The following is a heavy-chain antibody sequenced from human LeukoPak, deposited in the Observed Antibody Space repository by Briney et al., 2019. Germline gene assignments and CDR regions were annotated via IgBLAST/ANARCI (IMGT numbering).Heavy chain of an antibody. CDR1: GGSISSGGYY. Sequence: SQTLSLTCTVSGGSISSGGYYWSWIRQLPGKGLEWIGYIYDSGSAYYNASLKSRITISIDTSKNHFSLNLTSVTASDTAVYYCARDSGLGPSGVYYYYGMDVWGKGTTVTVSS. CDR3: ARDSGLGPSGVYYYYGMDV. V-gene: IGHV4-31*03. CDR2: IYDSGSA. J-gene: IGHJ6*04. D-gene: IGHD2-8*01.